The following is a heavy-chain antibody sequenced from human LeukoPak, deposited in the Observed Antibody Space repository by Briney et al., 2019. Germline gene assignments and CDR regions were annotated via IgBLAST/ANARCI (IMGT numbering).Heavy chain of an antibody. V-gene: IGHV3-30-3*01. CDR3: ARWGSTSCYDY. D-gene: IGHD2-2*01. J-gene: IGHJ4*02. Sequence: PGRSLRLSCAASGFTFSSYAMHWVRQAPGKGLEWVAVISYDGSNKYYADSVKGRFTISGDNSKNTLYLQMNSLRAEDTAVYYRARWGSTSCYDYWGQGTLVTVSS. CDR1: GFTFSSYA. CDR2: ISYDGSNK.